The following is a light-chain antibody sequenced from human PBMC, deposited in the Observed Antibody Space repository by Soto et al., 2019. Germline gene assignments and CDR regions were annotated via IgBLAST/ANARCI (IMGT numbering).Light chain of an antibody. J-gene: IGKJ3*01. CDR2: DAS. CDR3: KQRSNWPPRFT. Sequence: EIVLTQSPATLSLSPGERATLSCRASQSVSSYLAWYQQKPGQAPRLLIYDASNRATGIPARFSGSGSGTDFTLTISSLEPEDFAFYYCKQRSNWPPRFTFGPGTKVDIK. CDR1: QSVSSY. V-gene: IGKV3-11*01.